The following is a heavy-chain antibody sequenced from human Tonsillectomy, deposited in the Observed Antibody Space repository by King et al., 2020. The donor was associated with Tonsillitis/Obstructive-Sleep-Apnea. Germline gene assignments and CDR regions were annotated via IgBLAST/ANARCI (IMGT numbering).Heavy chain of an antibody. CDR2: IRSKAYGGTT. J-gene: IGHJ4*02. CDR3: ARDWFSGWYGESGY. Sequence: VQLVESGGGLVQPGRSLRLSCIASGFTFGDYPMSWVRQTPGKGLEWISFIRSKAYGGTTEYAASVKGRFTVSRDDSKSIAYLQMNSLKTEDTAVYYCARDWFSGWYGESGYWGQGTLVTVSS. V-gene: IGHV3-49*04. D-gene: IGHD6-19*01. CDR1: GFTFGDYP.